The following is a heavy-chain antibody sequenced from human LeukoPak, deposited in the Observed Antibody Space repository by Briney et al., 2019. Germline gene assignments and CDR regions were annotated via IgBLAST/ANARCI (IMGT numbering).Heavy chain of an antibody. D-gene: IGHD3-10*01. CDR3: ARDEAAGLGSFDY. CDR1: GGSISSGDYY. J-gene: IGHJ4*02. V-gene: IGHV4-30-4*08. Sequence: PSETLSLTCTVSGGSISSGDYYWSWPRHPPGKGLEWIGYIYYSGSTYYNPALKTRVTISVDTSKNQFSLKLSSGTAADTVVYYCARDEAAGLGSFDYGGQGTLVTVSS. CDR2: IYYSGST.